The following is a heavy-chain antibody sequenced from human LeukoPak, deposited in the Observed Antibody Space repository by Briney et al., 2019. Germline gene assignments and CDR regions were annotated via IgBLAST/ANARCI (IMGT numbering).Heavy chain of an antibody. V-gene: IGHV3-7*01. CDR2: IRQDGSEK. Sequence: GGSLRLSCAASGFTFSNYWITWVRQAPGKGLEWVATIRQDGSEKYYVDSAKGRFTISRDNAKNSLYLQMNSLRAEDTAVYYCASPEWLPDSIDIWGQGTMVTVSS. CDR1: GFTFSNYW. J-gene: IGHJ3*02. D-gene: IGHD3-3*01. CDR3: ASPEWLPDSIDI.